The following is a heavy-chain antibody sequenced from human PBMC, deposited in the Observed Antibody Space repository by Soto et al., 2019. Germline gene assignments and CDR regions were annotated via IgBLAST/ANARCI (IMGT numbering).Heavy chain of an antibody. CDR3: ARGYCSSTSCYLTRTPYYYYYMDV. D-gene: IGHD2-2*01. CDR2: ISAYNGNT. CDR1: GYTFTSYG. Sequence: ASVKVSCKASGYTFTSYGISWVRQAPGQGLEWMGWISAYNGNTNYAQKLQGRVTMTTDTSTSTAYMELRSLRSDDTAVYYCARGYCSSTSCYLTRTPYYYYYMDVWGKGTTVTVSS. J-gene: IGHJ6*03. V-gene: IGHV1-18*01.